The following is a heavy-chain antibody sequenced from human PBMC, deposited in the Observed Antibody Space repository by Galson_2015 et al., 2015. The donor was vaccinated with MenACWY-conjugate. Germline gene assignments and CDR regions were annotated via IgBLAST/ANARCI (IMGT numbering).Heavy chain of an antibody. J-gene: IGHJ4*02. V-gene: IGHV3-23*01. CDR1: GFTFSSCA. CDR2: ISGGGDDT. Sequence: SLRLSCAAPGFTFSSCAMSWVRQAPGKGLEWVSGISGGGDDTYYADSVKGRFTISRANSRNTLYLQMNSLRAEDTAVYYCAKDKNVGDYGDFDYWGQGALVTVSS. CDR3: AKDKNVGDYGDFDY. D-gene: IGHD4-17*01.